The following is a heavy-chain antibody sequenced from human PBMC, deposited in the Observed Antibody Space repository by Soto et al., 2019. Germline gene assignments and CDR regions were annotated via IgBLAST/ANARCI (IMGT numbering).Heavy chain of an antibody. CDR3: VKDVVSTITCYNCAFDI. CDR2: VTSSGGSV. Sequence: AGGSVRLSCSASGFPFGSYAMHWVRQCPGKGLEYVSAVTSSGGSVYYADSVKGRFSISRDNFQNTLHLHMSSLKAEDTAVYYCVKDVVSTITCYNCAFDIRGQGPMDTVSS. D-gene: IGHD1-26*01. CDR1: GFPFGSYA. V-gene: IGHV3-64D*06. J-gene: IGHJ3*02.